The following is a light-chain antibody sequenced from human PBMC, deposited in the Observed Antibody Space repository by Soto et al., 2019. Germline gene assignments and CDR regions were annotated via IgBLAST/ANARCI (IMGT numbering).Light chain of an antibody. J-gene: IGKJ1*01. CDR2: EAS. CDR3: QRYNTYSWT. Sequence: DIPMTQSPSTLSASVGDRVTITCRASQNIRNGMAWFQQRPGKAPKLLIYEASTLESGVPTRFSGSGFGTEFTLTISSLQPDDLATYYCQRYNTYSWTFGQGTKVEI. V-gene: IGKV1-5*03. CDR1: QNIRNG.